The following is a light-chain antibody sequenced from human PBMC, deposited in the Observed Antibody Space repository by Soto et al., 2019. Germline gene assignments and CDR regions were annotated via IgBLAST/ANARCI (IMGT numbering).Light chain of an antibody. Sequence: DIQTTQSPSTLSASVGDRVTITCRASQSISSWLAWYQQKPGKAPKLLIYDASSSESGVPSRFSGSGSGTEFTLTISSLQPDDFATYYCQQYNSYSFGGGTKVEIK. CDR3: QQYNSYS. J-gene: IGKJ4*01. CDR1: QSISSW. CDR2: DAS. V-gene: IGKV1-5*01.